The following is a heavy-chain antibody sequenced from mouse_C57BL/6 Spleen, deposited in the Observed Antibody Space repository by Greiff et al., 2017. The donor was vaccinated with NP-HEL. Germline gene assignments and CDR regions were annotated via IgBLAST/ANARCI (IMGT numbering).Heavy chain of an antibody. Sequence: VQLQQSGPELVKPGASVKISCKASGYAFSSSWMNWVKQRPGQGLEWIGRIYPGDGDTNYNGKFKGKATLTADKSSSTAYMQLSSLTSEDSAVYFCARGIYYDYDSAFAYWGQGTLVTVSA. CDR1: GYAFSSSW. CDR2: IYPGDGDT. CDR3: ARGIYYDYDSAFAY. D-gene: IGHD2-4*01. V-gene: IGHV1-82*01. J-gene: IGHJ3*01.